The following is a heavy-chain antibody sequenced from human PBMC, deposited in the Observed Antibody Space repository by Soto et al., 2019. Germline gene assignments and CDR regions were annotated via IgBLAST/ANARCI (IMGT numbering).Heavy chain of an antibody. CDR2: VSPYNGNT. CDR3: AIVIAGRPDYGMDV. CDR1: GYTFTDHG. Sequence: QVQLLQSGGEVKKPGASVKVSCKTSGYTFTDHGLSWVRQAPGQGLEWLGWVSPYNGNTKYAQKFQGRVTMTTDTSTRTPYMELRSLRPDDTAVYYCAIVIAGRPDYGMDVWGQGTTVTVSS. D-gene: IGHD6-6*01. V-gene: IGHV1-18*01. J-gene: IGHJ6*02.